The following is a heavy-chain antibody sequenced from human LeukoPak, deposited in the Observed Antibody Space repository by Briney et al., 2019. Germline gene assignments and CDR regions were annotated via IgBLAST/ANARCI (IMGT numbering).Heavy chain of an antibody. CDR3: ATLAITGTPLDY. J-gene: IGHJ4*02. V-gene: IGHV1-69*05. CDR2: IIPIFGTA. D-gene: IGHD1-20*01. CDR1: GGTFSSYA. Sequence: GASVKVSCKASGGTFSSYAISWVRQAPGQGLEWMGGIIPIFGTANYAQKFQGRVTITTDESTSTAYMELSSLRSEDTAVYYCATLAITGTPLDYWGQGTLVTVSS.